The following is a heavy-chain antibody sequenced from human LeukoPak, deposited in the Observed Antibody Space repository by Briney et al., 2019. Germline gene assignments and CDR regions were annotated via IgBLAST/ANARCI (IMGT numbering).Heavy chain of an antibody. D-gene: IGHD6-13*01. J-gene: IGHJ4*02. CDR3: ARIGAGSSRDY. V-gene: IGHV3-21*05. Sequence: GGSLRLSCAASGFIFNAYSMNWVRQAPGRGLEWVSYISSSGSAIYYADSLKGRFTISRDNAKNSLYLQMNSLRAEDTAVYYCARIGAGSSRDYWGQGTLVTVSS. CDR2: ISSSGSAI. CDR1: GFIFNAYS.